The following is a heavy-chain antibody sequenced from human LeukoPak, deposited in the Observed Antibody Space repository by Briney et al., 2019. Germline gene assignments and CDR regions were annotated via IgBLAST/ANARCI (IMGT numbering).Heavy chain of an antibody. Sequence: ASVKVSRKASGGSFSSYTISWVRQAPAQGLGWMERIIPIHGIANYAQKFQRRVTITADKSTSTAYMELSSLRSEDTAVYYCARVTNGGGSDYWGQGTLVTVSS. J-gene: IGHJ4*02. CDR3: ARVTNGGGSDY. D-gene: IGHD2-8*01. V-gene: IGHV1-69*02. CDR1: GGSFSSYT. CDR2: IIPIHGIA.